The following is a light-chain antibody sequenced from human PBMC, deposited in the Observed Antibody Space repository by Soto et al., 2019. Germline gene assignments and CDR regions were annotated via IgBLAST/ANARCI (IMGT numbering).Light chain of an antibody. Sequence: QSVLTQPASVSGSPGQSITISCTGPSSDVGGYNYVSWYQQHPGKAPKLMIYDVSNRPSGVSNRFSGSKSGNTASLTISGLQAEDEADYYCSSYTSSSTSVFGTGTKVTVL. CDR2: DVS. V-gene: IGLV2-14*01. J-gene: IGLJ1*01. CDR3: SSYTSSSTSV. CDR1: SSDVGGYNY.